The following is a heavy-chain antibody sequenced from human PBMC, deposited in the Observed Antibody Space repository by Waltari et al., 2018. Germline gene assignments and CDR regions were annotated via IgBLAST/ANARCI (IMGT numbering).Heavy chain of an antibody. J-gene: IGHJ4*02. V-gene: IGHV1-2*02. CDR2: VSPKNGVT. Sequence: QVPLVQSGAEMKRPGASVKVSCKASGYTLADFYIHWVRQAPGQGFEWMGWVSPKNGVTNYVPKFQGRVTMTRDTSINTVYMELRRLTSDDTAVYFCVRDLAQQLYDYWGQGTLVTVSS. CDR1: GYTLADFY. D-gene: IGHD6-13*01. CDR3: VRDLAQQLYDY.